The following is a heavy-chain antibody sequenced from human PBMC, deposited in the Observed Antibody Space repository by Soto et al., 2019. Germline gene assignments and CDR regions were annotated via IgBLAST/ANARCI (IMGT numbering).Heavy chain of an antibody. V-gene: IGHV3-15*01. CDR3: TTQFDSSGSFDY. CDR1: GFTFSNAW. CDR2: IKSKTDGGTT. J-gene: IGHJ4*02. D-gene: IGHD3-22*01. Sequence: GGSLRLSXAASGFTFSNAWMSWVRQAPGKGLEWVGRIKSKTDGGTTDYAAPVKGRFTISRDDSKNTLYLQMNSLKTEDTAVYYCTTQFDSSGSFDYWSQGTLVTVSS.